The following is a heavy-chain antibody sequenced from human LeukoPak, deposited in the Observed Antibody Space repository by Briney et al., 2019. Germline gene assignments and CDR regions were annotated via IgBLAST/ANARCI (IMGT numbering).Heavy chain of an antibody. CDR1: GGSISSGSYY. CDR3: ARESVVVVAASNWFNP. CDR2: IYTSGST. Sequence: SSETLSLTCTVSGGSISSGSYYWSWIRQPAGKGLEWIGRIYTSGSTNYNPSLKSRVTISVDTSKNQFSLKLSSVTAADTAVYYCARESVVVVAASNWFNPWGQGTLSPSPQ. J-gene: IGHJ5*02. V-gene: IGHV4-61*02. D-gene: IGHD2-15*01.